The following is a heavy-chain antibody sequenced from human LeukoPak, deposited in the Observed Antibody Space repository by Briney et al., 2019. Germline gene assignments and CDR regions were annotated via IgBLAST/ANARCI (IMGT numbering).Heavy chain of an antibody. D-gene: IGHD3-16*01. Sequence: APVKVSCKASGYTFTSYGISWVRQAPGQGLEWMGWISTYNGDTNYAQKLQGRVTMTTDTSTNTAYMELRSLRSDDTAVYYCAREGLGELTLDYWGQGTLVTVSS. CDR3: AREGLGELTLDY. V-gene: IGHV1-18*01. J-gene: IGHJ4*02. CDR2: ISTYNGDT. CDR1: GYTFTSYG.